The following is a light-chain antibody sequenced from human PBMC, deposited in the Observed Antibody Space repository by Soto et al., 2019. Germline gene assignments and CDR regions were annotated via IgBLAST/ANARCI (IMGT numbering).Light chain of an antibody. CDR2: ETS. CDR1: QSISKW. CDR3: QQYDSHMWT. J-gene: IGKJ1*01. V-gene: IGKV1-5*03. Sequence: DIQMTQSPSTLSASVGDRVTITCRAGQSISKWVAWYQQKPGNAPKLLISETSSLHSGVPSRFSGGGSGTEFTLTISSLQPDDFAIYYCQQYDSHMWTFGQGTRVEI.